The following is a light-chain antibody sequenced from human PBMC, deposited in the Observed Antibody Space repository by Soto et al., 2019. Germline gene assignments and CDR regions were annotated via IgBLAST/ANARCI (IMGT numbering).Light chain of an antibody. Sequence: QSALTQPPSASGSPGQSVTISCTGTSSDVGGYNYVSWYQQHPGKAPKFMIYEVSKRPSGVPDRFSGSKSGNTASLTVSGLQAEDEAEYYCSSYAGSNVVVFGGGTKLTVL. CDR1: SSDVGGYNY. J-gene: IGLJ2*01. CDR3: SSYAGSNVVV. V-gene: IGLV2-8*01. CDR2: EVS.